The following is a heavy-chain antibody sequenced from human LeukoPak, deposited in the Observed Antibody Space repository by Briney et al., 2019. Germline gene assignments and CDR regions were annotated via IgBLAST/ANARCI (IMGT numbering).Heavy chain of an antibody. CDR2: INHSGST. J-gene: IGHJ5*02. Sequence: PSETLSLTCAVYGGSFSGYYWSWIRRPPGKGLEWIGEINHSGSTNYNPSLKSRVTISVDTSKNQFSLKLSSVTAADTAVYYCARGVPARSSWYVLEEREEFDPWGQGTLVTVSS. CDR3: ARGVPARSSWYVLEEREEFDP. V-gene: IGHV4-34*01. D-gene: IGHD6-13*01. CDR1: GGSFSGYY.